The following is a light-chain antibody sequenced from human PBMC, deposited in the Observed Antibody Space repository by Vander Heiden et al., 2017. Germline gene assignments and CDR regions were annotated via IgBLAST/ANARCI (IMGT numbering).Light chain of an antibody. Sequence: EIVLTQSPDTLSLSPGEGATLSCRASQSISSNSVAWYQQKPGQAPRVLIYGASNRATGIPERFSGSGSGTDFTLTISRLEPEDFAVYYCQHYGSSVRTFGQGTKVEIK. CDR1: QSISSNS. J-gene: IGKJ1*01. V-gene: IGKV3-20*01. CDR3: QHYGSSVRT. CDR2: GAS.